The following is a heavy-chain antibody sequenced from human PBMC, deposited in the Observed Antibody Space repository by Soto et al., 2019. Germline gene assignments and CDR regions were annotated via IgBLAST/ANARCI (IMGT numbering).Heavy chain of an antibody. V-gene: IGHV3-23*01. CDR1: GFTFSSYA. J-gene: IGHJ2*01. Sequence: EVQLLESGGGLVQPGGSLRLSCAASGFTFSSYAMSWVRQAPGKGLEWVSAISGSGGSTYYADSVKDRFTISRDNSNNTLYLQMNSPRAEDTAVYYCAKDDSSSSPIYYCYFDLWGRGTLVTVSS. CDR2: ISGSGGST. CDR3: AKDDSSSSPIYYCYFDL. D-gene: IGHD6-13*01.